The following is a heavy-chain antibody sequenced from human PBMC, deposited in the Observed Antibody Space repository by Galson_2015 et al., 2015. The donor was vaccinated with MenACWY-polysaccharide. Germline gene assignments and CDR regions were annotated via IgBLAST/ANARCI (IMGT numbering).Heavy chain of an antibody. V-gene: IGHV1-18*01. J-gene: IGHJ4*02. CDR2: ISAYNGNT. CDR3: ARDGEIVTTRVGY. Sequence: SVKVSCKASGYTFIDYGISWVRQAPGQGLEWMGWISAYNGNTNYAQKFQGRVTMTTDTSTSTAYMEVRSLRSDDTAVYYCARDGEIVTTRVGYWGQGTLVTVSS. CDR1: GYTFIDYG. D-gene: IGHD2/OR15-2a*01.